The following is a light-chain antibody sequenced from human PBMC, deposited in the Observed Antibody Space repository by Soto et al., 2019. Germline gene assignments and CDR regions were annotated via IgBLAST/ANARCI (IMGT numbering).Light chain of an antibody. V-gene: IGLV2-14*01. CDR1: SSDVGDYNY. J-gene: IGLJ1*01. CDR3: SSYTSSTTRV. CDR2: DVS. Sequence: QSVLTQPASVSGSPGQSITISCTGNSSDVGDYNYVSWYQQHPGKAPKLMIYDVSNRPSGVSNRFSGSKSGRTASLTISGLQAEDEADYYCSSYTSSTTRVFGTGTKLTVL.